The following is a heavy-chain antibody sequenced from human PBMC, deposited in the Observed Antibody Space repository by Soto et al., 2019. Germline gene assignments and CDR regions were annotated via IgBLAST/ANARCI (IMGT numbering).Heavy chain of an antibody. V-gene: IGHV3-30*18. Sequence: PGGSLRLSCAASGFTFSSYGMHWVRQAPGKGLEWVAVISYDGSNKYYADSVKGRFTISRDNSKNTLYLQMNSLRAEDTAVYYCAKDGVSGQLWLYYYGMDVWGQGTTVTVSS. D-gene: IGHD5-18*01. J-gene: IGHJ6*02. CDR1: GFTFSSYG. CDR3: AKDGVSGQLWLYYYGMDV. CDR2: ISYDGSNK.